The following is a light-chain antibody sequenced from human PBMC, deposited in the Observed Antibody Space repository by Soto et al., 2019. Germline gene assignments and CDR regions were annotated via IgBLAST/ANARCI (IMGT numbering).Light chain of an antibody. V-gene: IGLV4-69*01. CDR3: QTWGTGIHYV. Sequence: QLVRTQSPSASASPGASVKLTCTLSSGHSSYAIAWHQQQPEKGPRYLMKLNSDGSHSKGDGIPDRFSGSSSGAERYLTISSLQSEDEADYYCQTWGTGIHYVFGTGTKLTVL. J-gene: IGLJ1*01. CDR2: LNSDGSH. CDR1: SGHSSYA.